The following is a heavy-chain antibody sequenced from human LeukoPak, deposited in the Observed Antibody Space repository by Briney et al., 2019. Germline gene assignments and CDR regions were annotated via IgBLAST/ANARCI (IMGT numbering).Heavy chain of an antibody. V-gene: IGHV4-4*09. Sequence: SETLSLTCTVSGGSISSFYWSWIRQPPGKGLEWIGYIHTSGDTSYNPSLKSRVTISVDSSKKQFSLKLGSVTAADTAVYYCATSPKVTYFDYWGQGTLVTVSS. J-gene: IGHJ4*02. CDR1: GGSISSFY. CDR3: ATSPKVTYFDY. CDR2: IHTSGDT.